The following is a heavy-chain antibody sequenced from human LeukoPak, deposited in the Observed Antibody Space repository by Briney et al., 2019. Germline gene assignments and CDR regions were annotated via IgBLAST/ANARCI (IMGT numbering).Heavy chain of an antibody. J-gene: IGHJ1*01. CDR3: ARDAGYSSGWYGLTQH. CDR1: GFTFSSYA. Sequence: GGSLRLSCAASGFTFSSYAMHWVRQAPGKGLEWVAVISYDGSNKYYADSVKGRFTISRDNSKNTLYLQMNSLRAEDTAVYYCARDAGYSSGWYGLTQHWGQGTLVTVSS. CDR2: ISYDGSNK. D-gene: IGHD6-19*01. V-gene: IGHV3-30-3*01.